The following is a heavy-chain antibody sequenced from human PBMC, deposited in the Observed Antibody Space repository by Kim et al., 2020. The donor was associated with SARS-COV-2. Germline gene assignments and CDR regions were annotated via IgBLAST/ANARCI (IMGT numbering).Heavy chain of an antibody. Sequence: SQTLSLTCAISGDSVSSNSAAWNWIRQSPSRGLEWLGRTYYRSKWYNDYAVSVKSRITINPDTSKNQFSLQLNSVTPEDTAVYYCARESYSSEEIGSNIDPWGQGTLVTVSS. J-gene: IGHJ5*02. D-gene: IGHD6-25*01. CDR3: ARESYSSEEIGSNIDP. CDR1: GDSVSSNSAA. CDR2: TYYRSKWYN. V-gene: IGHV6-1*01.